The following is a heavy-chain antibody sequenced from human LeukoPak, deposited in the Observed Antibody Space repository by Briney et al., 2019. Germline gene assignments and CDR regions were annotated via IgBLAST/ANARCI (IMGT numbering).Heavy chain of an antibody. CDR2: VDPEDGET. J-gene: IGHJ4*02. CDR3: ATAGAAAGGYYFDY. CDR1: GYTFTDYY. V-gene: IGHV1-69-2*01. Sequence: ASVKVSCKVSGYTFTDYYMHWVQQAPGKGLEWMGLVDPEDGETIYAEKFQGRVTITADTSTDTAYMELSSLRSEDTAVYYCATAGAAAGGYYFDYSGQGTLVTVSS. D-gene: IGHD6-13*01.